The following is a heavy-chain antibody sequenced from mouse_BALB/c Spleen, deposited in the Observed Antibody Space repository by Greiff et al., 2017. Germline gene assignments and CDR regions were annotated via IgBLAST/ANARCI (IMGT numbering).Heavy chain of an antibody. Sequence: QVTLKVSGPGILQPSQTLSLSCSFSGFSLSTSHMGLVWIRPPSGKGLEWLFHILWNDSKYYNPALKSRLTISKDTYNNQVFLKIANVDTADTATYYCARIANYGNYYYAMDDWGQGTSVTVSS. CDR2: ILWNDSK. CDR3: ARIANYGNYYYAMDD. CDR1: GFSLSTSHMG. V-gene: IGHV8-5*01. J-gene: IGHJ4*01. D-gene: IGHD2-1*01.